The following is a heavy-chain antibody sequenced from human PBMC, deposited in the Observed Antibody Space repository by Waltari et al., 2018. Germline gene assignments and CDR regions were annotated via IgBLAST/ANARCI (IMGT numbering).Heavy chain of an antibody. D-gene: IGHD6-13*01. CDR3: AGAGAAAARRSWFDP. CDR1: GYTFTSYY. V-gene: IGHV1-46*01. CDR2: SSPSGGSK. J-gene: IGHJ5*02. Sequence: QVQLVQSGAEVKKPGASVKVSCKASGYTFTSYYMHWVRQAPGQGLEWMGRSSPSGGSKSYAQKFQGRVTMTSDTATSTAYMGLSSLRSEDTAVYYCAGAGAAAARRSWFDPWGQGTLVTVSS.